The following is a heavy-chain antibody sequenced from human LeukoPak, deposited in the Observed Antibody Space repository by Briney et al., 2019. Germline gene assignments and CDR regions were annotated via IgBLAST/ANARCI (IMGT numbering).Heavy chain of an antibody. CDR2: IYSGGST. V-gene: IGHV3-53*01. CDR1: GFTVSSNY. D-gene: IGHD1-1*01. CDR3: ARTGNPATGDY. J-gene: IGHJ4*02. Sequence: GGSLRLSCAASGFTVSSNYMSWVRQAPGKGLEWVSVIYSGGSTYYADSVKGRFTISRDNSKNTLYLQMNSLRAEDTAVYYCARTGNPATGDYWGQGTLVTVSS.